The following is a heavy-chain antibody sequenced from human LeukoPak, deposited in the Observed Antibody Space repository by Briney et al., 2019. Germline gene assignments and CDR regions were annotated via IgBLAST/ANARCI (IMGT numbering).Heavy chain of an antibody. CDR3: ARGKLDFDY. D-gene: IGHD1-1*01. Sequence: GASVKVSCKASGYTFTGYYMHWVRQAPGQGLEWMEWISGYNGNTNYAQKLQGRVTMTTDTSTSTAYMELRSLRSDDTAVYYCARGKLDFDYWGQGTLVTVSS. CDR1: GYTFTGYY. CDR2: ISGYNGNT. J-gene: IGHJ4*02. V-gene: IGHV1-18*04.